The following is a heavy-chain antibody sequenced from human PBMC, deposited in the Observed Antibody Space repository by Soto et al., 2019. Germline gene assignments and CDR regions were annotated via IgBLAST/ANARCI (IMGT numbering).Heavy chain of an antibody. J-gene: IGHJ4*02. D-gene: IGHD1-26*01. CDR2: INAGNGNT. V-gene: IGHV1-3*01. Sequence: ASVKVSCKASGGTFSIYAMHWVRQAPGQRLEWMGWINAGNGNTKYSQKFQGRVTITRDTSASTAYMELSSLRSEDTAVYYCARGLGLYYFDYWGQGTLVTVSS. CDR1: GGTFSIYA. CDR3: ARGLGLYYFDY.